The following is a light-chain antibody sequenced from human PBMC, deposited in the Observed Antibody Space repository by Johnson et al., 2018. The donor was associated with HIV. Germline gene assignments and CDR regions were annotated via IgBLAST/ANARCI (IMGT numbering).Light chain of an antibody. J-gene: IGLJ1*01. CDR1: SSNIGNNY. CDR2: DNN. Sequence: QSVLTQPPSVSAAPGQKVDISCSGSSSNIGNNYVSWYQQLPGTVPKLLIYDNNKRPSGIPDRFSGSKSGTSATLGITGLQTGDEADYYCGTWDSGLGAVYVFGPVTKVTVL. CDR3: GTWDSGLGAVYV. V-gene: IGLV1-51*01.